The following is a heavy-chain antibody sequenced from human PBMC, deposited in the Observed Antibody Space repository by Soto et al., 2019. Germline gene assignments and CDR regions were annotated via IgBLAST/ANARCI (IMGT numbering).Heavy chain of an antibody. CDR3: TTSIDIVVVPGNWFDP. Sequence: EVQLVESGGGLVKPGGSLRLSCAASGFTFSNAWMSWVRQAPGKGLEWVGRIKSKTDGGTTDYAAPVKGRFTISRDDSKNTLDLQMNSLKTEDTAVYYCTTSIDIVVVPGNWFDPWGQGTLVTVSS. J-gene: IGHJ5*02. D-gene: IGHD2-2*01. CDR2: IKSKTDGGTT. CDR1: GFTFSNAW. V-gene: IGHV3-15*01.